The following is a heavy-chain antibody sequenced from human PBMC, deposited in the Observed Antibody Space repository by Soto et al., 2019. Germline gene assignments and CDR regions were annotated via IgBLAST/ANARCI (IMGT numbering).Heavy chain of an antibody. CDR3: ARGRGELDA. V-gene: IGHV4-34*01. Sequence: SETLSLTCAVYGASLSDNYCNWLRQPPGKGLEWIGEINHSGNTNYNPSLRSRVTISIDTSKNQLSLNLRSVSAADTAVYYCARGRGELDAGGQGTTVTVSS. D-gene: IGHD2-21*01. CDR2: INHSGNT. CDR1: GASLSDNY. J-gene: IGHJ5*02.